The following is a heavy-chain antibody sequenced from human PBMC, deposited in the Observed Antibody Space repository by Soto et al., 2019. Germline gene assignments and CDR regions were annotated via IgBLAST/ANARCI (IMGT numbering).Heavy chain of an antibody. CDR3: ARDAVAAAGSNYYYYYGMDV. CDR1: GFTFSSYG. J-gene: IGHJ6*02. Sequence: GGSLRLSCAASGFTFSSYGMHWVRQAPGKGLEWVAVIWYDGSNKYYADSVKGRSTISRDNSKNTLYLQMNSLRAEDTAVYYCARDAVAAAGSNYYYYYGMDVWGQGTTVTVSS. V-gene: IGHV3-33*01. D-gene: IGHD6-13*01. CDR2: IWYDGSNK.